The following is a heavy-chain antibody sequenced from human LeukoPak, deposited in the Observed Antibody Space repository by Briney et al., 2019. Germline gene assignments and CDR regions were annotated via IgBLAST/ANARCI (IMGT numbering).Heavy chain of an antibody. CDR1: GFTFSSYG. V-gene: IGHV3-33*01. CDR2: IWYDGSNK. Sequence: GRSLRLSCAASGFTFSSYGMHWVRQAPGKGLEWVAVIWYDGSNKYYADSVKGRFTISRDNSKNTLYLQMNSLRAEDTAVYYCARDSRNDFDFQHWGQGTLVTVSS. CDR3: ARDSRNDFDFQH. J-gene: IGHJ1*01. D-gene: IGHD2-21*02.